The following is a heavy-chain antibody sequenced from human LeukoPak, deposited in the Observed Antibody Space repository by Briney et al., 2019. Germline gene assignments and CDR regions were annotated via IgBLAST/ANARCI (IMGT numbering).Heavy chain of an antibody. V-gene: IGHV3-33*06. CDR2: IWYDGSNK. CDR3: AKDTRSRYLQD. J-gene: IGHJ1*01. D-gene: IGHD3-16*01. CDR1: GFTFSNHG. Sequence: TGGSLRLSCAASGFTFSNHGMHWVRQAPGKGLEWVAVIWYDGSNKYYADSVKGRFTISRDNSKNALYLQMNGLRAEDTAIYYCAKDTRSRYLQDWGQGTLVTASS.